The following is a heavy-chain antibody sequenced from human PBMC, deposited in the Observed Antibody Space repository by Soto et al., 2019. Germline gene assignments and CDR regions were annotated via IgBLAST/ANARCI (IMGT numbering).Heavy chain of an antibody. V-gene: IGHV3-33*01. CDR1: GFTFSSYG. Sequence: GGSLRLSCAASGFTFSSYGMHWVRQAPGKGLEWVAVIWYDGSNKYYADSVKGRFTISRDNSKNTLYLQMNSLRAEDTAVYYCARDGGVTTEQYNWFDPWGQGTLVTVSS. CDR2: IWYDGSNK. J-gene: IGHJ5*02. CDR3: ARDGGVTTEQYNWFDP. D-gene: IGHD4-17*01.